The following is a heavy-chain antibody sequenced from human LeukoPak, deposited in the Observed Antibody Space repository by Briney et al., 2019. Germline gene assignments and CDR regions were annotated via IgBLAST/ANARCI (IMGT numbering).Heavy chain of an antibody. Sequence: GGSLRLSCAASGFMFRNYWMSWVRQAPGKGLDWVANIKQDGSEKHYVDPVKGRFTISRDNAKNSLYLQMNSLRAEDTAVYYCATEGPVVIPTTPSSSYYYYMDVWGKGTTVTVSS. V-gene: IGHV3-7*01. CDR1: GFMFRNYW. CDR2: IKQDGSEK. D-gene: IGHD2-2*01. J-gene: IGHJ6*03. CDR3: ATEGPVVIPTTPSSSYYYYMDV.